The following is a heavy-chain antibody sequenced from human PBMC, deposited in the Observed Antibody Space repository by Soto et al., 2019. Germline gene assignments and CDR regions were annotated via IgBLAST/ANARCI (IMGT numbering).Heavy chain of an antibody. CDR1: ESTIGDYA. CDR2: ISGSGGST. D-gene: IGHD3-10*01. V-gene: IGHV3-23*01. Sequence: GGSLSLWWTASESTIGDYAISWIRQAPGRMLEWVPAISGSGGSTYYADSVKGRFTISRDNSKNTLYLQMNSLRAEDTAVYYCAKGRSITMVRGVIQCMDVWGQGTTVTVSS. CDR3: AKGRSITMVRGVIQCMDV. J-gene: IGHJ6*02.